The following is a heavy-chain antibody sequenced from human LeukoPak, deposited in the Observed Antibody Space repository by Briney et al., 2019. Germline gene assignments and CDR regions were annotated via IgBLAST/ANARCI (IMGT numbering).Heavy chain of an antibody. V-gene: IGHV1-69*04. D-gene: IGHD5-18*01. CDR3: AREGAEDTAMSV. CDR2: IIPILGIA. Sequence: GASVKVYCKASGGTFSSYAISWVRQAPGQGLEWMGRIIPILGIANYAQKFQGRVTITADKSTSTAYMELSSLRSEDTAVYYCAREGAEDTAMSVWGQGTLVTVSS. CDR1: GGTFSSYA. J-gene: IGHJ4*02.